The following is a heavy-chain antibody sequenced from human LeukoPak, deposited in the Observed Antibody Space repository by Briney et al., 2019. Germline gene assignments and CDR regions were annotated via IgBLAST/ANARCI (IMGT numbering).Heavy chain of an antibody. CDR3: ARSLLAAEYSSGNDNWFDP. D-gene: IGHD6-19*01. CDR2: SYTSGST. J-gene: IGHJ5*02. V-gene: IGHV4-4*07. Sequence: SETLSLTCTVSGGSISSYYWSWIRQPAGKGLEWIGRSYTSGSTNYNPSLKSRVTMSVDTSKNQFSLKLSSVTAADTAVYYCARSLLAAEYSSGNDNWFDPWGQEPWSPSPQ. CDR1: GGSISSYY.